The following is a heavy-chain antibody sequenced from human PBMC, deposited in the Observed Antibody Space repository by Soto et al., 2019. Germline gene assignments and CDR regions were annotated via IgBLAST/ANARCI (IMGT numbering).Heavy chain of an antibody. D-gene: IGHD3-10*01. CDR1: GGSISSYY. CDR3: ARDNGSGSYYNHYYYYGMDV. V-gene: IGHV4-59*01. CDR2: IYYSGST. J-gene: IGHJ6*02. Sequence: SETLSLTCTVSGGSISSYYWSWIRQPPGKGLEWIGYIYYSGSTNYNPSLKSRVTISVDTSKNQFSLKLSSVTAADTAVYYCARDNGSGSYYNHYYYYGMDVWGPGTTVTVPS.